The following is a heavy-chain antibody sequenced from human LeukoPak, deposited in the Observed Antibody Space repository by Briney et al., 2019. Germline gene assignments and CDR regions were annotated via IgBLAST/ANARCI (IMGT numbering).Heavy chain of an antibody. Sequence: PGGSLRLSCAASGFTLSSYSMNWVRQAPGKGLEWISYIDSDTYGNTIYYPHTVKGRFTISRDNAKNSLYLQMNSLRAEDTAVYYCATTPVAGNHWGSYYFDYWGQGTLVTVSS. CDR3: ATTPVAGNHWGSYYFDY. CDR1: GFTLSSYS. CDR2: IDSDTYGNTI. J-gene: IGHJ4*02. D-gene: IGHD6-19*01. V-gene: IGHV3-48*04.